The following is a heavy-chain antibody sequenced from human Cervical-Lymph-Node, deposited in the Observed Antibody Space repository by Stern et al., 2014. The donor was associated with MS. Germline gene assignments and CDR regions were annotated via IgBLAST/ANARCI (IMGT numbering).Heavy chain of an antibody. CDR3: TRGVRGNDYYGMDV. J-gene: IGHJ6*02. V-gene: IGHV3-49*03. CDR1: GFTFGDYA. D-gene: IGHD3-10*01. Sequence: EVQLVESGGGLVQPGRSLRLSWTTSGFTFGDYAMSWFRQAPGKGLEWVGFIRGKAYCGTTDYAASVRGRFTISRDDSKSIAYLQMNSLKIEDAGVYYCTRGVRGNDYYGMDVWGQGTTVTVSS. CDR2: IRGKAYCGTT.